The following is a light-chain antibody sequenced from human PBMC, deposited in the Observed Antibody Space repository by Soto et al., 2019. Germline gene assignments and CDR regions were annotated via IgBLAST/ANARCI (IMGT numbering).Light chain of an antibody. Sequence: EIVLTQSPGSLSLSPGERATRSCRASQSVSSSYLSWYQQKPCQAPRLLIYGASNRATGIPDRFSGSGSGTDFTLTISSLQPEDIATYYCQEYEKLFSFGPGTKVDI. CDR3: QEYEKLFS. J-gene: IGKJ3*01. CDR2: GAS. V-gene: IGKV3-20*01. CDR1: QSVSSSY.